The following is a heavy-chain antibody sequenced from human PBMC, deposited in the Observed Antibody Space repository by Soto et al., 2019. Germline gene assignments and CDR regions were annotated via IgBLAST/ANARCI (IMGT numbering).Heavy chain of an antibody. V-gene: IGHV4-39*01. J-gene: IGHJ4*02. CDR2: IYYSGST. CDR3: ARYDSSSSYFDY. D-gene: IGHD6-6*01. Sequence: SETLSLTCTVSGGSISSSSYYWGWIRQPPGKGLEWIGSIYYSGSTYYNPSLKSRVTISVDTSKNQFSLKLGSVTAADTAVYYCARYDSSSSYFDYWGQGTLVTVSS. CDR1: GGSISSSSYY.